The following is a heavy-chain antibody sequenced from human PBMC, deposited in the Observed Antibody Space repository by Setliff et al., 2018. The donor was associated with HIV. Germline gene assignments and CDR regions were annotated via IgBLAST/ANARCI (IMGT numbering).Heavy chain of an antibody. Sequence: GASVKVSCKASGGTFNTYTITWVRQSPGQGLELMGGIIPFTGTTNYAQKFQRSVTITTDESSRIVYMEVSILRSEDTAVYYCARAPRFTMIRGVFDYWGQGTLVTVSS. CDR3: ARAPRFTMIRGVFDY. CDR2: IIPFTGTT. CDR1: GGTFNTYT. J-gene: IGHJ4*02. D-gene: IGHD3-10*01. V-gene: IGHV1-69*16.